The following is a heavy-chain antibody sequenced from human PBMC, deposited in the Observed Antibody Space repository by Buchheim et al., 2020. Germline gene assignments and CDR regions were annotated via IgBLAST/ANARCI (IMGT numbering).Heavy chain of an antibody. D-gene: IGHD3-22*01. V-gene: IGHV3-33*01. CDR3: ARLDYYDSSGYLEGGFDY. CDR1: GFTFSSYG. J-gene: IGHJ4*02. CDR2: IWYDGSNK. Sequence: QVQLVESGGGVVQPGRSLRLSCAASGFTFSSYGMHWVRQAPGKGLEWVAVIWYDGSNKYYADSVKGRFTISRDNSKNTLNLQMNSLRAEDTAVYYCARLDYYDSSGYLEGGFDYWGQGTL.